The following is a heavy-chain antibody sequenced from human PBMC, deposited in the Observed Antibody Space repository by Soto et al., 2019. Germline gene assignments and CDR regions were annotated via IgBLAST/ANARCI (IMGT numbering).Heavy chain of an antibody. D-gene: IGHD2-2*01. CDR2: IYPGDSDT. J-gene: IGHJ6*02. Sequence: VESLKISCKGPGYSLTSYWIGWVRQMPGKGLEWMGIIYPGDSDTRYSPSFQGQVTISADKSISTAYLQWSSLKASDTAMYYCARLAKEDIVVVPAAKIPGIAAAGTINYYGMDVWGQGTTVTVS. V-gene: IGHV5-51*01. CDR1: GYSLTSYW. CDR3: ARLAKEDIVVVPAAKIPGIAAAGTINYYGMDV.